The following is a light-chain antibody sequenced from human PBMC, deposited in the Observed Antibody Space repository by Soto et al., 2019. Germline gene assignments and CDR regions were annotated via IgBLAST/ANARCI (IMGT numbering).Light chain of an antibody. J-gene: IGKJ1*01. CDR2: GVS. Sequence: EFVLTQSPGTLSLSPGERATLSCRASQSPSSSYFAWYQQKPGQAPRLLIYGVSSRATGIPDRFSGRGSGTDFTLAISRLEPEDFAVYFCQHYGTSPLTFGQGTKVEIK. CDR3: QHYGTSPLT. CDR1: QSPSSSY. V-gene: IGKV3-20*01.